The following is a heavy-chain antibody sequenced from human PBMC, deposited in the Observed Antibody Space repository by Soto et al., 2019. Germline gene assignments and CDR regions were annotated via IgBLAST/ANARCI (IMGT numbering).Heavy chain of an antibody. D-gene: IGHD1-26*01. CDR3: ARRRIVVGATGGLVRYYYGMDV. CDR1: GGSFSGYY. Sequence: SETLSLTCAVYGGSFSGYYWSWIRQPPGKGLEWIGEINHSGSTNYNPSLKSRVTISVDTSKNQFSLKLSSVTAADTAVYYCARRRIVVGATGGLVRYYYGMDVWGQGTTVTVSS. J-gene: IGHJ6*02. V-gene: IGHV4-34*01. CDR2: INHSGST.